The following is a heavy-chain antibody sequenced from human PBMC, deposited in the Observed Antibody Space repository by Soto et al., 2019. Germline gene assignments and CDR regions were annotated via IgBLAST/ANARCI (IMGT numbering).Heavy chain of an antibody. V-gene: IGHV4-30-2*01. CDR2: IYHSGST. J-gene: IGHJ6*02. CDR1: GGSISSGGYS. Sequence: LSLTCAVSGGSISSGGYSWSWIRQPPGKGLEWIGYIYHSGSTYYNPSLKSRVTISVDRSKNQFSLKLSSVTAADTAVYYCARVGRDYGDSIYYYGMDVWGQGTTVTVSS. D-gene: IGHD4-17*01. CDR3: ARVGRDYGDSIYYYGMDV.